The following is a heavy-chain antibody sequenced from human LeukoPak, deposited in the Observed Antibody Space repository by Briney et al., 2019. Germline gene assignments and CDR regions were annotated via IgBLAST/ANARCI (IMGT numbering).Heavy chain of an antibody. J-gene: IGHJ4*02. CDR2: INTGGSST. D-gene: IGHD1-14*01. V-gene: IGHV3-74*01. Sequence: PGGSLRLSCAASGFTFSSYCMHWVRQVPGKGLVWVSRINTGGSSTTYADSVKGRFTISRDNAKNTLYLQMDSLIAEDTGVYYCARSNHADDYWGQGTLVTVSS. CDR1: GFTFSSYC. CDR3: ARSNHADDY.